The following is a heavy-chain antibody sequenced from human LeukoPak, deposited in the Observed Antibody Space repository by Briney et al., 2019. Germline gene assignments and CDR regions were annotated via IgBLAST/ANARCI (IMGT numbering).Heavy chain of an antibody. V-gene: IGHV3-33*01. CDR2: IWYDGSNK. Sequence: GGSLRLSCAASGLTFSSYGMHWVRQAPGKGLEWVAVIWYDGSNKYYADSVKGRFTISRDNSKNTLYLQMNSLRAEDTAVYYCARLGIAQYYFDYWGQGTLVTVSS. D-gene: IGHD6-13*01. J-gene: IGHJ4*02. CDR1: GLTFSSYG. CDR3: ARLGIAQYYFDY.